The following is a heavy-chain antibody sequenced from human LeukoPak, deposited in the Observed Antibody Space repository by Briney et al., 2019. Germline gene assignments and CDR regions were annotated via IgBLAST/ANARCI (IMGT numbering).Heavy chain of an antibody. Sequence: ASVKVSCKASGYTFTSYGISWVRQAPGQGLEWVGWISAYNGNTNYAQKLQGRVTMTTDTSTSTAYMELRSLRSDDTAVYYCAREIAVAGRGVYYYYGMDVWGQGTTVTVSS. CDR1: GYTFTSYG. CDR2: ISAYNGNT. CDR3: AREIAVAGRGVYYYYGMDV. D-gene: IGHD6-19*01. V-gene: IGHV1-18*01. J-gene: IGHJ6*02.